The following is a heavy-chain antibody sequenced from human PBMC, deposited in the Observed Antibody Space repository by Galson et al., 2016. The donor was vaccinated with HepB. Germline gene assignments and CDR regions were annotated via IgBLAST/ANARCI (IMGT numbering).Heavy chain of an antibody. V-gene: IGHV3-30*18. CDR3: AKDQGGLRFYDYLTYTHLDY. J-gene: IGHJ4*02. Sequence: SLRLSCAASGFTFSTYGMHWVRQAPGKGLEWVAVISHDGSNKYYTDTVKGRFTISRDNSKNTLFLQMNSLRAEDTAVYYCAKDQGGLRFYDYLTYTHLDYWGQGTLVTVSS. CDR2: ISHDGSNK. D-gene: IGHD3-9*01. CDR1: GFTFSTYG.